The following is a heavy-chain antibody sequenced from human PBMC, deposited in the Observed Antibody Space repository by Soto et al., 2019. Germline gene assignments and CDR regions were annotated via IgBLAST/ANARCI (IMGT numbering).Heavy chain of an antibody. CDR2: ISGSGGST. J-gene: IGHJ6*03. D-gene: IGHD5-12*01. V-gene: IGHV3-23*01. CDR1: GFTFSSYA. Sequence: GGSLRLSCAASGFTFSSYAMSWVRQAPGKGLEWVSAISGSGGSTYYADSVKGRFTISRDNSKNTLYLQMNSLRAEDTAVYYWAKSGGGYSGYDGDYYYYMDVWGKGTTVTV. CDR3: AKSGGGYSGYDGDYYYYMDV.